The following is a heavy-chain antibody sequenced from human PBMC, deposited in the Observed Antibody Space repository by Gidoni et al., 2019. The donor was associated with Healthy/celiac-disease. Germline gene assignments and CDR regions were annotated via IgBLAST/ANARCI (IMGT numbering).Heavy chain of an antibody. CDR3: AHRRDGVQLWWHFDAFDI. CDR1: AFSLSTSGVG. D-gene: IGHD5-18*01. CDR2: MYWDDDK. V-gene: IGHV2-5*02. J-gene: IGHJ3*02. Sequence: QITLKESGPTLVTPTQTLTLTCPFSAFSLSTSGVGVGWIRQPPGKALEWLALMYWDDDKRYSPSLKSRLTITKDTSKNQVVLTMTNMDPVDTATYYCAHRRDGVQLWWHFDAFDIWGQGTMVTVSS.